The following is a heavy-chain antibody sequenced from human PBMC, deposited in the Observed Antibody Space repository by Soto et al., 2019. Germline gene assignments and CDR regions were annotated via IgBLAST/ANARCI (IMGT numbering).Heavy chain of an antibody. Sequence: QVQLVESGGGVVQPGRSLRLSCGASGFTFSSYGMHWVRQAPGKGLEWVAVIWYDGSNKYYADSVKGRFTISRDNSKNTLYLQMNSLRAEDTAVYYCARDKDIVVVLGGYGMDVWGQGTTVTVSS. D-gene: IGHD2-2*01. V-gene: IGHV3-33*01. CDR1: GFTFSSYG. J-gene: IGHJ6*02. CDR2: IWYDGSNK. CDR3: ARDKDIVVVLGGYGMDV.